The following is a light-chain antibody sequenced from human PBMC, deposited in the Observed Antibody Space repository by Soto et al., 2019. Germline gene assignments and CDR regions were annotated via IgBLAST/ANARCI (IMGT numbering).Light chain of an antibody. CDR3: QQRSNWPPRLT. CDR2: DAS. CDR1: QSVSSY. Sequence: EIVLTQSPATPSLSPGERATRSCRASQSVSSYLAWYQQKPGQAPRLLIYDASNRASGIPARFSGSGSGTDFTLTISSLEPEDFAVYYCQQRSNWPPRLTFGGGTKVEIK. V-gene: IGKV3-11*01. J-gene: IGKJ4*01.